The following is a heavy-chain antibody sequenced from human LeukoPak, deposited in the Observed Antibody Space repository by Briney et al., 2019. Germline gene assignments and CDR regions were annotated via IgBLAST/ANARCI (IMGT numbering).Heavy chain of an antibody. V-gene: IGHV4-39*07. J-gene: IGHJ4*02. CDR3: ARGVGGRQLVY. Sequence: PSETLSLTCTVSGGSISSSSYYWGWIRQPPGKGLEWIGSIYYSGSTYYNLSLKSRVTISVDTSKNQFSLKLSSVTAADTAVYYCARGVGGRQLVYWGQGTLVTVSS. CDR1: GGSISSSSYY. CDR2: IYYSGST. D-gene: IGHD6-6*01.